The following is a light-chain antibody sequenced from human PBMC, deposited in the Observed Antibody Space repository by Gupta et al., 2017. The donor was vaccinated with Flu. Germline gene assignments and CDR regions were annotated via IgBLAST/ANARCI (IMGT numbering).Light chain of an antibody. J-gene: IGKJ3*01. CDR3: QQYRDSPFT. Sequence: EIVLTQPPRTLPLSPGERATLSCRASQSVGSPYLTWYQQKPGQAPRLLIHGASNRATGIPDRFSGSGSGTDFTLTISRLEPEDFAVYYCQQYRDSPFTFGPGTKVEIK. CDR2: GAS. V-gene: IGKV3-20*01. CDR1: QSVGSPY.